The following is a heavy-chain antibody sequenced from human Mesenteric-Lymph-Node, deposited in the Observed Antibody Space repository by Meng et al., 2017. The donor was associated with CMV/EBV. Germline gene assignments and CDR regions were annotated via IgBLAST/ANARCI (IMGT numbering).Heavy chain of an antibody. CDR2: IYYSGST. CDR1: GGSISSYY. V-gene: IGHV4-59*01. Sequence: GSLRLSCTVSGGSISSYYWSWIRQPPGKGLEWIGYIYYSGSTNYNPSLKSRVTISVDTSKNQFSLKLSSVTAADTAVYYCARAGRDGYNRFFDYWGQGTLVTVSS. D-gene: IGHD5-24*01. CDR3: ARAGRDGYNRFFDY. J-gene: IGHJ4*02.